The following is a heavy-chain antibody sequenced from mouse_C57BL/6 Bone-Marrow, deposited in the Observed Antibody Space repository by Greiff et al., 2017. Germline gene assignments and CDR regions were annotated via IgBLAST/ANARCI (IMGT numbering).Heavy chain of an antibody. CDR1: GFTFGSYG. V-gene: IGHV5-6*01. CDR3: ARDGYWYFDV. Sequence: EVKLMESGGDLVKPGGSLKLSCAASGFTFGSYGMSWVRQTPDKRLGWVATLSSGGSYTYYPDSVKGRFTISRDNAKNPLYLQMSSLKSEDTAMYYCARDGYWYFDVWGTGTTVTVSS. CDR2: LSSGGSYT. J-gene: IGHJ1*03.